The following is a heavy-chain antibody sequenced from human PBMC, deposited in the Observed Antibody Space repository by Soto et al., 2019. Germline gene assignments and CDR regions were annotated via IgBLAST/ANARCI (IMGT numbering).Heavy chain of an antibody. CDR1: GFRFDDYG. D-gene: IGHD4-17*01. J-gene: IGHJ4*02. Sequence: GGSLRLSCEVSGFRFDDYGMRWVRQAPGKGLEWIAGISRDSRSISYGASMKGRFTISRDNAKNSLYLQLNSLRADDTAFYYCVKHALTTVACYFDYWGQGALVTVSS. CDR2: ISRDSRSI. CDR3: VKHALTTVACYFDY. V-gene: IGHV3-9*01.